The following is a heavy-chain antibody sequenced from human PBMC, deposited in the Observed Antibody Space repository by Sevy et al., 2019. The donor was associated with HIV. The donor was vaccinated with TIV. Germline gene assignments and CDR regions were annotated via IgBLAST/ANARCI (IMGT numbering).Heavy chain of an antibody. J-gene: IGHJ6*02. Sequence: GGSLRLSCAASRFTFSSYAMTWVRQPPGKGLEWVTAISGSGVNTYYSDSVKGRFTTSRDNSKNTLFLQMNSLRAEDTAVYYCANYPWRVVDSGMDVWGQGTTVTVSS. CDR1: RFTFSSYA. V-gene: IGHV3-23*01. CDR2: ISGSGVNT. CDR3: ANYPWRVVDSGMDV. D-gene: IGHD3-22*01.